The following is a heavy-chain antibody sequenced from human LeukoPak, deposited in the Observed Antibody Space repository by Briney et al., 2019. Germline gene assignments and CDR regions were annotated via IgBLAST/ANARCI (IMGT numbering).Heavy chain of an antibody. V-gene: IGHV3-53*01. Sequence: GSLRLSCTVSGFTVSSNSMSWVRQAPGKGLEWVSFIYSDNTHYSDSVKGRFTISRDNSKNTLYLQMNSLRAEDTAVYYCARVGEGNYYDSSGYNDYWGQGTLVTVSS. CDR1: GFTVSSNS. CDR3: ARVGEGNYYDSSGYNDY. D-gene: IGHD3-22*01. J-gene: IGHJ4*02. CDR2: IYSDNT.